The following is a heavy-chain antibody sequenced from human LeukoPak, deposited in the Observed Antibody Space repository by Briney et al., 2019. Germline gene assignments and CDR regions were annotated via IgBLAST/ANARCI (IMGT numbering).Heavy chain of an antibody. CDR2: IYSSGNT. CDR3: AKSGGSGLIDY. J-gene: IGHJ4*02. Sequence: TSETLSLTCTVSGASISSNNYYWGWVRQPPGKGLERIGNIYSSGNTYYNASLKSRVTIYIDTSKNQFSLNLSSVTAADTAVYYCAKSGGSGLIDYWGQGTLVTVSS. CDR1: GASISSNNYY. D-gene: IGHD1-26*01. V-gene: IGHV4-39*01.